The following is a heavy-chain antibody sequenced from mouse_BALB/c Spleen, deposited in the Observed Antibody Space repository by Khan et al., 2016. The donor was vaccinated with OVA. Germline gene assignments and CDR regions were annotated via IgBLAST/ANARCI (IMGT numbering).Heavy chain of an antibody. D-gene: IGHD1-1*01. J-gene: IGHJ1*01. Sequence: DVKLQESGPGLVKPSQTVSLTCTVTGISITTGNYRWSWIRQFPGNKLEWIGNISYSGTVTYNPSLTSRTTITRDTSKNRFFLEMNSLTAEDTATYYCARDDGSLYWYFDVWGAGTTVTVSS. V-gene: IGHV3-5*02. CDR1: GISITTGNYR. CDR2: ISYSGTV. CDR3: ARDDGSLYWYFDV.